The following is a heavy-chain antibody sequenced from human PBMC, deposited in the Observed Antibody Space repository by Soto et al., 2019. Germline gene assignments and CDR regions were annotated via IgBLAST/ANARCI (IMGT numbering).Heavy chain of an antibody. CDR1: GGSISSSSYY. J-gene: IGHJ5*02. CDR3: ARQEITMVRAFNWFDP. CDR2: IYYSGST. Sequence: QLQLQESGPGLVKPSETLSLTCTVSGGSISSSSYYWGWIRQPPGKGLEWIGSIYYSGSTYYNPSRIRRVMVSVDTSKNQFSLKLTSVTAADTAVYYCARQEITMVRAFNWFDPWGQGTLVTVSS. D-gene: IGHD3-10*01. V-gene: IGHV4-39*01.